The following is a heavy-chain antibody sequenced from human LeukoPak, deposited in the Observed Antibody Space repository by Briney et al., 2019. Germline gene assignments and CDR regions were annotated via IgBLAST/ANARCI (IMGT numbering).Heavy chain of an antibody. CDR2: IKQDGSEK. CDR1: GFTFSSYW. J-gene: IGHJ4*02. CDR3: ASGGGSWSGKYYFDY. D-gene: IGHD3-3*01. Sequence: GGSLGLSCAASGFTFSSYWMSWVRQAPGKGLEWVANIKQDGSEKYYVDSVKGRFTISRDNAKNSLYLQMNSLRAEDTAVYYCASGGGSWSGKYYFDYWGQGTLVTVSS. V-gene: IGHV3-7*01.